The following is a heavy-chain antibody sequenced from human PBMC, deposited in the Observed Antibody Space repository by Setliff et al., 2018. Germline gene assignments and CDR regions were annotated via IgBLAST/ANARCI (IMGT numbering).Heavy chain of an antibody. D-gene: IGHD2-2*01. Sequence: ASVKVSCKASGYTFSTYVINWVRQAPGQGPEWMGMISTYTGKTSYAQKFQGRVTMTTDTSTGTGYMELRSLRSDDTAVYFCARFGGSCSSSSCYASDLWGQGTMVTVS. CDR2: ISTYTGKT. CDR3: ARFGGSCSSSSCYASDL. J-gene: IGHJ3*01. V-gene: IGHV1-18*01. CDR1: GYTFSTYV.